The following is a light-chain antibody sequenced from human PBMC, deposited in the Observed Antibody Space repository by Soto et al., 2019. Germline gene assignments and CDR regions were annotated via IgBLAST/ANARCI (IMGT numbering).Light chain of an antibody. V-gene: IGKV3D-20*02. CDR3: QQRHMWPIT. J-gene: IGKJ5*01. CDR2: AAS. CDR1: QSVSSNY. Sequence: IVLTQSPGTLSLSPGERATLSCRAGQSVSSNYLAWYQQKPGQAPRLLIYAASSRATGIPPRFSGSGSGTDFTLTISSLEPEDSAVYYCQQRHMWPITFGQGTRLEIK.